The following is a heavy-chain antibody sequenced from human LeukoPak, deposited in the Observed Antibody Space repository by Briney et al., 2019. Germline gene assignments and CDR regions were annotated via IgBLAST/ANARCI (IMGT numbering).Heavy chain of an antibody. J-gene: IGHJ4*01. D-gene: IGHD1-1*01. CDR1: GYTFTSYY. V-gene: IGHV1-46*01. CDR3: ATDLGWNDFPPDY. CDR2: INPSGGST. Sequence: VASVKVSCKASGYTFTSYYMHWVRQAPGQGLEWMGIINPSGGSTSYAQKFQERVTITRDMSTSTAYMELSSLRSEDTAVYYCATDLGWNDFPPDYWGQGILVAVSS.